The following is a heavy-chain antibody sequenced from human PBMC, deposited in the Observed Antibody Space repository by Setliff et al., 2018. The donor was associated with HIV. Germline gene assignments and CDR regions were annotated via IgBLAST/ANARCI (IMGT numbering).Heavy chain of an antibody. CDR2: YYYSGFT. J-gene: IGHJ6*03. CDR3: ATPVTSRGYYYMDV. V-gene: IGHV4-31*11. D-gene: IGHD4-17*01. CDR1: GGSITSSLYY. Sequence: SETLSLTCAVSGGSITSSLYYWTWIRQHPGKGLEWIGYYYYSGFTYYNPSLKSRLTISIDTSKNQFSLKLSSVTAADTAVYYCATPVTSRGYYYMDVWGQGALVTVSS.